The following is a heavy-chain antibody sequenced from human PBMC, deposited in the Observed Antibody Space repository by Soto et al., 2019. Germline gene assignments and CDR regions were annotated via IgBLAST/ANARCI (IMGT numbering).Heavy chain of an antibody. CDR2: ISYSGST. Sequence: QLQLQESGPGLVKPSETLSLTCIVSGGSISSSSFYWGWIRQPPGKGQEWIGSISYSGSTSYNPSLQSRVTISIDPSNNRFSLKLISVTAADTAAYYCARPVGSTYHPENWFDPWGQGTLVTVSS. V-gene: IGHV4-39*01. CDR3: ARPVGSTYHPENWFDP. CDR1: GGSISSSSFY. J-gene: IGHJ5*02. D-gene: IGHD3-16*01.